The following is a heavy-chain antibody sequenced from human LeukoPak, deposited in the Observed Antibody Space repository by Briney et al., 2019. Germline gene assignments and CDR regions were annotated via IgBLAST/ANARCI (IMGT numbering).Heavy chain of an antibody. V-gene: IGHV3-30*07. Sequence: DSVKGRFTISRDNSKNTVYLQMNGLRAEDTAVYFCARDSSSSWYEALDIWGRGTMVTVSS. CDR3: ARDSSSSWYEALDI. D-gene: IGHD6-13*01. J-gene: IGHJ3*02.